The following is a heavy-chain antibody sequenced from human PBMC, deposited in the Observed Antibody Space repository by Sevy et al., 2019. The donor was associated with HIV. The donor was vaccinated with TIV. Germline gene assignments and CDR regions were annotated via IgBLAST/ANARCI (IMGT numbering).Heavy chain of an antibody. J-gene: IGHJ4*02. CDR2: IWYDGINR. CDR1: GFTFSSYG. CDR3: ARDNFLPIMVSMVRGALSYYFDY. D-gene: IGHD3-10*01. V-gene: IGHV3-33*01. Sequence: GGSLRLSCAASGFTFSSYGMHWVRQAPGKGLEWVAVIWYDGINRYYADSVKGRFTISRDNSKNTLYLQMNSLRAEDTAVYYYARDNFLPIMVSMVRGALSYYFDYWGQRTLVTVSS.